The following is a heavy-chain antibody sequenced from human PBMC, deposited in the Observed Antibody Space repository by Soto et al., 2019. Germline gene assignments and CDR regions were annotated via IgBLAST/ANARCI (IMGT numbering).Heavy chain of an antibody. J-gene: IGHJ4*02. Sequence: QVQLVQSGAEVKKPGASVKVSCKASGYTFTSYYMHWVRQAPGQGLEWMEIINPSGSTSYAQKFQGRVTMTRDTSTSTVYMELSSLRSEDTAVYYCARVYCSGGSCYSIDYWGQGTLVTVSS. CDR1: GYTFTSYY. V-gene: IGHV1-46*03. CDR2: INPSGST. CDR3: ARVYCSGGSCYSIDY. D-gene: IGHD2-15*01.